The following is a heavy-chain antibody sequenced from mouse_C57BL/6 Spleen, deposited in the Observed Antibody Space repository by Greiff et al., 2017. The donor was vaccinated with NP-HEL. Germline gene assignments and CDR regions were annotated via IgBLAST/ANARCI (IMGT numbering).Heavy chain of an antibody. V-gene: IGHV1-42*01. J-gene: IGHJ3*01. CDR2: INPSTGGT. D-gene: IGHD2-3*01. CDR3: ARSDGYYEGFAY. Sequence: EVQRVESGPELVKPGASVKISCKASGYSFTGYYMNWVKQSPEKSLEWIGEINPSTGGTTYDQKFKAKATLTVDKSSSTAYMQLKSLTSEDSAVYYCARSDGYYEGFAYWGQGTLVTVSA. CDR1: GYSFTGYY.